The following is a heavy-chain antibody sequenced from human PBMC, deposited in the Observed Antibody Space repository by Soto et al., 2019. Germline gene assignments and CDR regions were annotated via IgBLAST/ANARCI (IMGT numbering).Heavy chain of an antibody. CDR2: ISYDGSNK. J-gene: IGHJ4*02. V-gene: IGHV3-30-3*01. CDR1: GFTFSSYA. Sequence: PGGSLRLSCAASGFTFSSYAMHWVRQAPGKGLEWVAVISYDGSNKYYADSVKGRFTISRDNSKNTLYLQMNSLRAEDTAVYYCARDIYSGSYHFDYWGQGTLVTVSS. D-gene: IGHD1-26*01. CDR3: ARDIYSGSYHFDY.